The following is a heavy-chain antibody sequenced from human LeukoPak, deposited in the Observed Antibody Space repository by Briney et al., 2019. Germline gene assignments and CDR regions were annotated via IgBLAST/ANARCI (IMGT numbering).Heavy chain of an antibody. CDR2: SRDKANSYTT. D-gene: IGHD2-15*01. Sequence: GGSLRLPCAASGLTFSDHYMDWVRQAPGKGLEWVGRSRDKANSYTTEYAASVKGRFTISTDDSNNSLFLHMNSLRTEDTAVYYCARGLGFGGGDYWGQGTLVTVSS. V-gene: IGHV3-72*01. CDR3: ARGLGFGGGDY. J-gene: IGHJ4*02. CDR1: GLTFSDHY.